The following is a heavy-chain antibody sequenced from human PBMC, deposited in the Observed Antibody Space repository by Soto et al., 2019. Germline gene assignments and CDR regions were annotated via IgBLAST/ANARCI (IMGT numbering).Heavy chain of an antibody. J-gene: IGHJ6*02. CDR2: ISYDGSNK. CDR1: GFTFSSYG. D-gene: IGHD3-3*01. V-gene: IGHV3-30*18. Sequence: GGSLRLSCAASGFTFSSYGMHWVRQAPGKGLEWVAVISYDGSNKYYADSVKGRFTISRDNSKNTLYLQMNSLRAEDTAVYYCAKDLVGAYDFWNGYYTQHGMDVWGQGTTVTVSS. CDR3: AKDLVGAYDFWNGYYTQHGMDV.